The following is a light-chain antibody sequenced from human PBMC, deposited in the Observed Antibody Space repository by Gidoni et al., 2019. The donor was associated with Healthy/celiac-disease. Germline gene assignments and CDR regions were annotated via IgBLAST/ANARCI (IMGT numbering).Light chain of an antibody. J-gene: IGKJ4*01. CDR1: QSVSSN. Sequence: EIVMTQSPATLSVSPGERATLSDRASQSVSSNLAWYQPKPGQAPRLLIYGASSGSGTEFTLTISSLQSEYFAVYYCQQYNNWLLTFGGGTKVEIK. CDR2: GAS. CDR3: QQYNNWLLT. V-gene: IGKV3-15*01.